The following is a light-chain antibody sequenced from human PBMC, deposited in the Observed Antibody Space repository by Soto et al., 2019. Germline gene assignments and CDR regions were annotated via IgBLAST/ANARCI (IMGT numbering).Light chain of an antibody. V-gene: IGKV3-20*01. Sequence: EIVLTQSPGTLSLSPGERATLSCRASQSLVSNYLVWYKQKPGQAPRLVLYGGSLRASGIPDMFSGSGSGTDFTLTITRVEPEDFAVYYCQIYGSPFTFGPGTKVDIK. J-gene: IGKJ3*01. CDR2: GGS. CDR1: QSLVSNY. CDR3: QIYGSPFT.